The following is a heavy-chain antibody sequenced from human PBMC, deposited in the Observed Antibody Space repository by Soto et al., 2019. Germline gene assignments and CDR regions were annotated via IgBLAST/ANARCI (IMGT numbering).Heavy chain of an antibody. Sequence: EVPLVESGGGLVQPGGSLRLSCAASGFTFSSYAMHWVRQAPGKGLEYVSAISSNGGSTYYANSVKGRFTISRDNSKNTLYLQMGSLRAEDMVVYYCARVNLGFCYGSGSYSLWGQGTLVTVSS. CDR3: ARVNLGFCYGSGSYSL. D-gene: IGHD3-10*01. CDR1: GFTFSSYA. V-gene: IGHV3-64*01. CDR2: ISSNGGST. J-gene: IGHJ4*02.